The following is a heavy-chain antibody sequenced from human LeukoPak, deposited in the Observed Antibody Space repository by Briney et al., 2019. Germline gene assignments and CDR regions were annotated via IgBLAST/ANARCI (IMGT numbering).Heavy chain of an antibody. Sequence: GGSLRLSCVVSGFTFSSYHMNWARQAPGKGLEWVANIKQDGSEKDYVDSVKGRFTISRDNAKNSLYLQMNSLRAEDTGVYYCARGDTQSKYRQFDSWGQGSLVIVSS. CDR1: GFTFSSYH. CDR3: ARGDTQSKYRQFDS. D-gene: IGHD3-16*02. J-gene: IGHJ4*02. CDR2: IKQDGSEK. V-gene: IGHV3-7*04.